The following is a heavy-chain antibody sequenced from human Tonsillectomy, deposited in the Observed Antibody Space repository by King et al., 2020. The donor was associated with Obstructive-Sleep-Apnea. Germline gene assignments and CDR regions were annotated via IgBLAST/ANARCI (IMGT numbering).Heavy chain of an antibody. Sequence: VQLVESGAEVKKPGASVKVSCKASGYTFTTYYMHWVRQAPGQGLEWMGIINPRGGSTSYAQKFQGRVTMTRDTSTNTVYMELSSLRSEDTAVYYCARVYSARWFASGSYNNSVYGMDVWGQGTTVTVSS. CDR2: INPRGGST. CDR1: GYTFTTYY. CDR3: ARVYSARWFASGSYNNSVYGMDV. V-gene: IGHV1-46*01. J-gene: IGHJ6*02. D-gene: IGHD3-10*01.